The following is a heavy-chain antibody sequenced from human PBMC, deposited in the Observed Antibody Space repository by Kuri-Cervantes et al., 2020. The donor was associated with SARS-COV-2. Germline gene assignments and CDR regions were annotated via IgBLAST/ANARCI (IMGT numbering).Heavy chain of an antibody. CDR1: GGSTSTYY. V-gene: IGHV4-59*08. D-gene: IGHD1-26*01. CDR3: ARGRSGSYLGY. Sequence: ESLKISCTVSGGSTSTYYWSWIRQPPGKGLEWIDYIYYSGNTNYNPSLKSRVTISVDTSKNQFSLKLSSVTAADTAVYYCARGRSGSYLGYWGQGTLVTVSS. J-gene: IGHJ4*02. CDR2: IYYSGNT.